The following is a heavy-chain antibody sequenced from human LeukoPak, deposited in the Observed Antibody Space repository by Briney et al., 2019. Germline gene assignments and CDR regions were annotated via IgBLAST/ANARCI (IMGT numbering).Heavy chain of an antibody. D-gene: IGHD5-24*01. CDR2: IYYSGST. V-gene: IGHV4-59*01. CDR3: ARNYRWLHWDY. J-gene: IGHJ4*02. Sequence: SETLSLTGTVSGGSISSYYWSWIRQPPGKGLEWIGYIYYSGSTNYTPSLKSRVPISVDTSKNQFSLKLSSVTAADTAVYYCARNYRWLHWDYWGQGTLVTVPS. CDR1: GGSISSYY.